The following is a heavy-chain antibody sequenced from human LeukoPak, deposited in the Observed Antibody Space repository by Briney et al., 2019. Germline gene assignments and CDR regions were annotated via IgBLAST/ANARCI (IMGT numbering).Heavy chain of an antibody. CDR2: IIPIFGTA. D-gene: IGHD3-10*01. J-gene: IGHJ6*03. V-gene: IGHV1-69*05. Sequence: GASVKVSCTASGGTFSSYAISWVRQAPGQGLEWMGGIIPIFGTANYAQKFQGRVTITTDESTSTANMELSSLRSEDTAVYYCARDMGVGYYYYYYYMDVWGKGTTVTVSS. CDR1: GGTFSSYA. CDR3: ARDMGVGYYYYYYYMDV.